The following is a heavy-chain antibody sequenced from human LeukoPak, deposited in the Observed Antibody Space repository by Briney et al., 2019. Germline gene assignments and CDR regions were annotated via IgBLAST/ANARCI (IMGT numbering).Heavy chain of an antibody. J-gene: IGHJ3*02. Sequence: SETLSLTCTVSGGSISSGDYYWSWIRQPPGKGLEWIGYIYYSGSTCYNPSLKSRVTISVDTSKNQFSLKLSSVTAADTAVYYCARSGRHYYDSSGYYPPDAFDIWGQGTMVTVSS. CDR2: IYYSGST. D-gene: IGHD3-22*01. CDR3: ARSGRHYYDSSGYYPPDAFDI. V-gene: IGHV4-30-4*01. CDR1: GGSISSGDYY.